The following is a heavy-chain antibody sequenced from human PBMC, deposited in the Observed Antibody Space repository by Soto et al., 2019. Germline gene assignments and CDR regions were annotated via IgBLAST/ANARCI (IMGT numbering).Heavy chain of an antibody. D-gene: IGHD3-16*02. CDR3: ARTPRLRLGELSLLTY. V-gene: IGHV1-69*13. CDR2: IIPIFGTA. CDR1: GYTFTIYY. J-gene: IGHJ4*02. Sequence: SVKVSCKASGYTFTIYYMHWVRQAPGQGLEWMGGIIPIFGTANYAQKFQGRVTITADESTSTAYMELSSLRSEDTAVYYCARTPRLRLGELSLLTYWGQGTLVTVSS.